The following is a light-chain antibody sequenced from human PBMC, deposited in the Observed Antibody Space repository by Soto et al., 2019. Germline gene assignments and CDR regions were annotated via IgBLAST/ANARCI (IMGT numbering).Light chain of an antibody. Sequence: DIQMTQSPSSLSASVGDRVTITCRASQNIGDYLNWYQHRPGKAPKLLIYAASVLQDGVTSRFRGSGSGTDFTLTSSRLQPEDFATYYCQQSFIPTLTFGGGTKVEI. V-gene: IGKV1-39*01. J-gene: IGKJ4*01. CDR3: QQSFIPTLT. CDR2: AAS. CDR1: QNIGDY.